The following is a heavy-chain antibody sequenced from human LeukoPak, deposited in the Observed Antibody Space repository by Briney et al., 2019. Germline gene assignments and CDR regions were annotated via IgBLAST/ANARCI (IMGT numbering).Heavy chain of an antibody. D-gene: IGHD2-15*01. Sequence: PSETLSLTCAVYGGSFSGYYWSWIRQPPGKGLEWIGEINHSGSTNYNPSLKSRVTISVDTSKYQFSLKLSSVTAADTAVYYCARHVVVVAATRGYYGMDVWGQGTTVTVSS. CDR1: GGSFSGYY. V-gene: IGHV4-34*01. CDR3: ARHVVVVAATRGYYGMDV. J-gene: IGHJ6*02. CDR2: INHSGST.